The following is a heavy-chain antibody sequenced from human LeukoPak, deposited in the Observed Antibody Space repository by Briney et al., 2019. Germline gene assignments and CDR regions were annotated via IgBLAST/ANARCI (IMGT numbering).Heavy chain of an antibody. CDR1: GFTFSSYA. V-gene: IGHV3-23*01. CDR2: ISGSGGST. Sequence: GGSLRLSCAASGFTFSSYAMSWVRQAPGKGLEWVSAISGSGGSTYYADSVKGRFTISRDNSKNTLYLQMNSLRAEDTAVYYCARGSSCSSTSCYDYYYMDVWGKGTTVTVSS. J-gene: IGHJ6*03. CDR3: ARGSSCSSTSCYDYYYMDV. D-gene: IGHD2-2*01.